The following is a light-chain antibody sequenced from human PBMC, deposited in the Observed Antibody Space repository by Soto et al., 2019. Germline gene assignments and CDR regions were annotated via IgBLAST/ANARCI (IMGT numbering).Light chain of an antibody. CDR2: EVS. V-gene: IGLV2-8*01. Sequence: QSVLTQPPSASGSPGQSVTISCTGTSSDVGGYNYVSWYQQYTGEAPKLMIYEVSKRPSGVPDRFSGSKSGNTASLIVSGLQAEDEANYYCSSYAGSRFVVFGGGTKVTVL. J-gene: IGLJ2*01. CDR3: SSYAGSRFVV. CDR1: SSDVGGYNY.